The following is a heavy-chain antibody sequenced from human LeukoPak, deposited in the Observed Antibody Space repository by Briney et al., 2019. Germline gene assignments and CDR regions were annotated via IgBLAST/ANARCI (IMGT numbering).Heavy chain of an antibody. Sequence: GASVKVSCKASGYTVTSYDSNWVGQATGQGREGRGWRNPNSGKTGYAQKFQGRVTMTRNTSISTAYMEVSSLGSEDTAVYSCARGASLRAVVVGAPSSPPMPYDFWGQGTLVTVSS. D-gene: IGHD2-15*01. CDR2: RNPNSGKT. CDR1: GYTVTSYD. V-gene: IGHV1-8*01. CDR3: ARGASLRAVVVGAPSSPPMPYDF. J-gene: IGHJ4*02.